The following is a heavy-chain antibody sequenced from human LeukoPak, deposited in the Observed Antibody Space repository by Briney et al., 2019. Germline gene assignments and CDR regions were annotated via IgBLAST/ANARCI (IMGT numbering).Heavy chain of an antibody. D-gene: IGHD4-17*01. Sequence: GALRLSFAASGFTFSSYAMRWVRQAPGKGLEWVSDIGLSGGSTYYADSVKGRFTISRDNSKNTLYLQLVNLRAEDTAVYYCARRNYDDYGDPFDYWGQGTLVTVSS. CDR3: ARRNYDDYGDPFDY. V-gene: IGHV3-23*01. J-gene: IGHJ4*02. CDR1: GFTFSSYA. CDR2: IGLSGGST.